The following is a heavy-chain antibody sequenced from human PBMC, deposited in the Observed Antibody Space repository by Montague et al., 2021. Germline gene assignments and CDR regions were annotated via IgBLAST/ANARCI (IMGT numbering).Heavy chain of an antibody. CDR2: IYWDGDK. CDR3: AHSHYDSYAMDA. D-gene: IGHD3-3*01. CDR1: GFSLSTSGVG. Sequence: PALVKPTQTLTLTCTFSGFSLSTSGVGVGWIRQPPGKALEWLALIYWDGDKRYSPSLKSRLTITKDTSKNQVVLTLTNMDPVDAATYYCAHSHYDSYAMDAWGQGTPVTVSS. V-gene: IGHV2-5*02. J-gene: IGHJ6*02.